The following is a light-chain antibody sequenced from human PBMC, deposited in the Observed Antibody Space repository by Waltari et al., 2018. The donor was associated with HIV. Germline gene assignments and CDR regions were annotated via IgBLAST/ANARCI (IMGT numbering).Light chain of an antibody. V-gene: IGLV10-54*04. CDR2: RNN. CDR1: SKHVGNQG. CDR3: SAWDSSLSARV. J-gene: IGLJ3*02. Sequence: QAGLTQPPSVSKGLRQTATLTCTGDSKHVGNQGVIWLQQHQGHPPKLLSYRNNNRPSGISERFSASRSGNTASLTITGLQPEDEADYYCSAWDSSLSARVFGGGTKLTVL.